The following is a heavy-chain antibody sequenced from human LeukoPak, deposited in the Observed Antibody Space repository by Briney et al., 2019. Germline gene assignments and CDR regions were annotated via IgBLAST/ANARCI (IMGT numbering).Heavy chain of an antibody. J-gene: IGHJ4*02. CDR3: ARGHIQWGHLYYFDY. D-gene: IGHD3-16*01. CDR1: GYTFTSSD. CDR2: MNPNSGNT. Sequence: ASVKVSCKASGYTFTSSDINWVRQATGQGLEWLGWMNPNSGNTGYAQKFQGRVTLTRNTSISTAYMELSSLRSEDTAVYYCARGHIQWGHLYYFDYWGQGTLVTVSS. V-gene: IGHV1-8*01.